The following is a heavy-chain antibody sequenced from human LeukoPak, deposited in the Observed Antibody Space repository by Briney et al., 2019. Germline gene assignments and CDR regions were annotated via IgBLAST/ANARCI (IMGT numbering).Heavy chain of an antibody. CDR2: ISYDGSNK. CDR3: ARALDWMTTEYGMDV. CDR1: GFTFSSYA. V-gene: IGHV3-30-3*01. D-gene: IGHD1-1*01. J-gene: IGHJ6*02. Sequence: PGGSVRLSCAASGFTFSSYAMHWVRQAPGKGLEWVAVISYDGSNKYYADSVKGRFTISRDNSKNTLYLQMNSLRAEDTAVYYCARALDWMTTEYGMDVWGQGTTVTVSS.